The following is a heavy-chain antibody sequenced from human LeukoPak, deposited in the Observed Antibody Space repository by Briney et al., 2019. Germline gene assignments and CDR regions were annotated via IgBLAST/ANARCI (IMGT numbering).Heavy chain of an antibody. Sequence: GGSLRLSCAASGFTFSSYGMHWVRQAPGKGLEWVAVISNDGSYRYYADSVKGRFTISRDSSKSTLYLQMNSLRAEDTAVYYCAQPTEGVKAAAPYYYYGMDVWGQGTTVTVSS. V-gene: IGHV3-30*03. CDR3: AQPTEGVKAAAPYYYYGMDV. J-gene: IGHJ6*02. CDR2: ISNDGSYR. D-gene: IGHD6-13*01. CDR1: GFTFSSYG.